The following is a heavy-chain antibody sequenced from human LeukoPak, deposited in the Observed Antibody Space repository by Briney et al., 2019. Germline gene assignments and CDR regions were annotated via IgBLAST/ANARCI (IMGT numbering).Heavy chain of an antibody. D-gene: IGHD6-19*01. CDR1: GVTLSSYE. CDR3: AKGSSGWQMDFDY. J-gene: IGHJ4*02. V-gene: IGHV3-48*03. CDR2: ISSSGSTI. Sequence: PGGSLRLSCAAPGVTLSSYEMNSGRQGLREGLWWVSYISSSGSTIYYADSVKGRFTISRDNAKNTLYLQMNSLRAEDTAVYYCAKGSSGWQMDFDYWGQGTLVTVSS.